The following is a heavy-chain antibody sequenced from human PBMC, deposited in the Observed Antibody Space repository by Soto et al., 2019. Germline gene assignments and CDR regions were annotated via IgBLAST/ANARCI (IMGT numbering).Heavy chain of an antibody. CDR2: IKSKTDAGTT. CDR3: SFQESTTVTTFEY. V-gene: IGHV3-15*01. Sequence: LRLSCEASGFSFSDAWMSWIRQAPGKGLEWVGRIKSKTDAGTTDYAAPVKGRFTISRDDSKNTLYLQMNSLKTEDTAVYYCSFQESTTVTTFEYWGQGTLVTVSS. CDR1: GFSFSDAW. J-gene: IGHJ4*01. D-gene: IGHD4-17*01.